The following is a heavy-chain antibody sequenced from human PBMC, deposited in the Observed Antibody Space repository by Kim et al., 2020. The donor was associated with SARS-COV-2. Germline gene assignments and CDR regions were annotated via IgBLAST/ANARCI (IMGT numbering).Heavy chain of an antibody. CDR3: AKLLDSSGFYGMDV. CDR2: IYPGDSDS. CDR1: GYTFSTQW. V-gene: IGHV5-51*01. D-gene: IGHD3-22*01. Sequence: GESLKISCRESGYTFSTQWIVWVRQMPGKGLEWMGVIYPGDSDSRYSPSFQGQVTISADRSINTAYMHWSSLKASDTAIYYCAKLLDSSGFYGMDVWGQGTTVIVTS. J-gene: IGHJ6*02.